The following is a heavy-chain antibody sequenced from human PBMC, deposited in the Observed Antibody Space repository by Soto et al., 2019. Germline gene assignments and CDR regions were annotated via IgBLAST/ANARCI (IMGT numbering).Heavy chain of an antibody. CDR2: ISAYNGNT. CDR1: GYTFTSYG. V-gene: IGHV1-18*04. CDR3: ARCHSNYGYYYYGTYV. Sequence: ASVKVSCKASGYTFTSYGISWVRQAPGQGLEWMGWISAYNGNTNYAQKLQGRVTMTTDTSTSTAYMELRSLRSDDTAVYYCARCHSNYGYYYYGTYVWGQGPTVTVSS. D-gene: IGHD4-4*01. J-gene: IGHJ6*01.